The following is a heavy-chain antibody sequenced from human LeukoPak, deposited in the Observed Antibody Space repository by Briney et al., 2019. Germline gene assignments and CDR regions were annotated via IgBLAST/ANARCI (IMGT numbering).Heavy chain of an antibody. CDR3: ARVDWSVVPAAITPLYFDY. J-gene: IGHJ4*02. D-gene: IGHD2-2*02. V-gene: IGHV3-21*01. CDR1: GFTFSSYS. CDR2: ISSSSSNI. Sequence: GGSLRLSCAASGFTFSSYSMNWVRQAPGKGLEWVSSISSSSSNIYYADSVKGRFTISRDNAKNSLYLQMNSLRAEDTAVYYCARVDWSVVPAAITPLYFDYWGQGTLVTVSS.